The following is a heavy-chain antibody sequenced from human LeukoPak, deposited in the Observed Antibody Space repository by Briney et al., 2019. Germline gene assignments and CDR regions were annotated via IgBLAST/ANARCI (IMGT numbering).Heavy chain of an antibody. V-gene: IGHV3-33*06. J-gene: IGHJ4*02. CDR3: AKELGSGWSLRGLDY. Sequence: GGSLRLSCAASGFTFSSYGMHWVRQAPGKGLEGVAVMWYDGSNKYYADSVKGRFTISRDNSKNTLYLQMNSLRAEDTAVYYCAKELGSGWSLRGLDYWGQGTLVTASS. CDR1: GFTFSSYG. D-gene: IGHD6-19*01. CDR2: MWYDGSNK.